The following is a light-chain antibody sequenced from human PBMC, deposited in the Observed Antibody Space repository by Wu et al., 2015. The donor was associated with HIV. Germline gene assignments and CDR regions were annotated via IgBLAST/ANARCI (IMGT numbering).Light chain of an antibody. V-gene: IGKV3-20*01. J-gene: IGKJ5*01. CDR3: QQYDTSPIT. CDR1: QSIFTTH. CDR2: GVS. Sequence: EIVLTQSPDTLSLSPGERATLSCRASQSIFTTHLAWCQQKFGQPPRLLIYGVSTRATGIPDRFSGSGSGTDFTLTISRLEPEDFAVYYCQQYDTSPITFGHGTRLEIK.